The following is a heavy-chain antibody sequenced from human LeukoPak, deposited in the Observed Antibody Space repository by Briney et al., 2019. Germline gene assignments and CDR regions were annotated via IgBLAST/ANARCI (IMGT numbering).Heavy chain of an antibody. CDR2: IYYSGST. Sequence: SETLSLTCTVSGGSVSSGSYYWSWIRQPPGKGLEWIGYIYYSGSTNYNPSLKSRVTISVDTSKNQFSLKLSSVTAADTAVYHCARAGQRLAPTDYWGQGTLVTVSS. V-gene: IGHV4-61*01. CDR3: ARAGQRLAPTDY. J-gene: IGHJ4*02. D-gene: IGHD6-25*01. CDR1: GGSVSSGSYY.